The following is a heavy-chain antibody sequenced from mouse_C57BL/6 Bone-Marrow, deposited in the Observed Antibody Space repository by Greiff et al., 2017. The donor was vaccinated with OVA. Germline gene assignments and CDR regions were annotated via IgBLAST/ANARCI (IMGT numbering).Heavy chain of an antibody. Sequence: QVQLQQSGAELVRPGTSVKVSCKASGYAFTNYLIEWVKQRPGQGLEWIGVINPGSGGTNYNEKFKGKATLTADKSSSTAYLQLSSLTSEDSAVYFCGRGRLPHVYFDVWGTGTTVTVSS. CDR3: GRGRLPHVYFDV. V-gene: IGHV1-54*01. CDR1: GYAFTNYL. J-gene: IGHJ1*03. CDR2: INPGSGGT. D-gene: IGHD2-2*01.